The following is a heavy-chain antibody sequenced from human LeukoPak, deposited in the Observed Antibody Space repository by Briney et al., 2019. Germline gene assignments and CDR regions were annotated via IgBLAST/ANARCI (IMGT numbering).Heavy chain of an antibody. D-gene: IGHD3-22*01. Sequence: PGGSLRLSCAASGFTFSSYWMHWVRQAPGKGLVWDSRIHSDGSSTSYADSVRGRFTISRDDAKSTLYLQMNSLRAEDTAVYYSARSGWPYYFDYWGQGTLVTVSS. CDR2: IHSDGSST. V-gene: IGHV3-74*01. CDR1: GFTFSSYW. CDR3: ARSGWPYYFDY. J-gene: IGHJ4*02.